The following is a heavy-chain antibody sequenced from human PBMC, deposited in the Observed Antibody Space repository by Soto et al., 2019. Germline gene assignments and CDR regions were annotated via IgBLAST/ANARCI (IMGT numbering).Heavy chain of an antibody. J-gene: IGHJ3*02. CDR1: GYTFTSYD. V-gene: IGHV1-8*01. D-gene: IGHD2-2*02. Sequence: ASVKVSCKASGYTFTSYDINWVRQATGQGREWMGWMNPNSGNTGYAQKFQGRVTMTRNTSISTAYMELSSLRSEDTAVYYCASRADIVVVPAAIRGDAFDIWGQGXMVTVSS. CDR3: ASRADIVVVPAAIRGDAFDI. CDR2: MNPNSGNT.